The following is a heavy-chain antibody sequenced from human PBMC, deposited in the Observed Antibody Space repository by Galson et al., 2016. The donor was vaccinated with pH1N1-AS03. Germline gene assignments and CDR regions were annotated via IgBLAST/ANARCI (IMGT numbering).Heavy chain of an antibody. CDR2: INEDGGTT. V-gene: IGHV3-74*01. CDR3: ARDVGGPDDY. Sequence: LRLSCAASGFTFSRYWMHWVRQAPGKGLVWVSHINEDGGTTRYADSVKGRFTISRDNSESTLYLQMNSLGDDDTAVYYCARDVGGPDDYWGQGTLVTVSS. CDR1: GFTFSRYW. D-gene: IGHD4-23*01. J-gene: IGHJ4*02.